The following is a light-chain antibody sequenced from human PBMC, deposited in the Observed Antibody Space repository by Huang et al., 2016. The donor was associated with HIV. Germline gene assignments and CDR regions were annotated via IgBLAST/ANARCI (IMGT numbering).Light chain of an antibody. J-gene: IGKJ1*01. CDR3: QQYNNWPPV. CDR1: QSVSSN. V-gene: IGKV3-15*01. Sequence: EIVMTQSPATLSVSPGERATLSCRASQSVSSNLAWYQQKPGQAPRLLIYGAYTRATGIPARFSGSGSGTEFTLTISSLQSEDFAVYYCQQYNNWPPVFGQGTKVEIK. CDR2: GAY.